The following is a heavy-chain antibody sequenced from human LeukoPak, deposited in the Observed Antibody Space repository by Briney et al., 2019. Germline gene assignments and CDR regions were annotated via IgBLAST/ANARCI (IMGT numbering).Heavy chain of an antibody. CDR1: GYTFTGYY. CDR2: INPNSGGT. D-gene: IGHD6-13*01. V-gene: IGHV1-2*04. Sequence: GASVNVSCKASGYTFTGYYMHWVRQAPGQGLEWMGWINPNSGGTNYAQKFQGWVTMTRDTSISTAYMELSRLRSDDTAVYYCARDLGAAGLDYWGQGTLVTVSS. CDR3: ARDLGAAGLDY. J-gene: IGHJ4*02.